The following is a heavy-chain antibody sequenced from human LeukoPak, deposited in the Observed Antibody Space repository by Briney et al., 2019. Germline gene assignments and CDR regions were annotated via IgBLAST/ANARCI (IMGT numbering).Heavy chain of an antibody. V-gene: IGHV3-20*01. CDR1: GFTFDDYG. CDR2: INWNGGST. D-gene: IGHD6-19*01. CDR3: ARWQDSSGWVLSYAFDI. J-gene: IGHJ3*02. Sequence: GGSLRLSCAASGFTFDDYGMSWVRQAPGKGLEWVSGINWNGGSTGYADSVKGRFIISRDNAKNSLYLQMNSLRVEDTALYHCARWQDSSGWVLSYAFDIWGQGTMVTVSS.